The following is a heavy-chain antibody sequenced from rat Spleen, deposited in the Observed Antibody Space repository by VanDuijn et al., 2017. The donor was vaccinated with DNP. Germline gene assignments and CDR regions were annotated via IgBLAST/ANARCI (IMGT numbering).Heavy chain of an antibody. CDR2: ITKTGDST. D-gene: IGHD5-1*01. V-gene: IGHV5-31*01. J-gene: IGHJ2*01. CDR3: ATALGDY. Sequence: EVQLVESGGGPVQPGRSLKLSCAASGFTFSDYGMAWVRQVPGKGLEWVASITKTGDSTYYSDSVKGRFSISRDNAQNTLCLQMNKLISEDTAIYYCATALGDYWGQGIMVTVSS. CDR1: GFTFSDYG.